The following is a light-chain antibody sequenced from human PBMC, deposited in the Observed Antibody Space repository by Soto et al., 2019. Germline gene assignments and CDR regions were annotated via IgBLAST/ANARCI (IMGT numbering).Light chain of an antibody. CDR1: SSNIGSNT. V-gene: IGLV1-44*01. J-gene: IGLJ2*01. Sequence: QPVLTQPPSASGTPGQRVTISCSGSSSNIGSNTVNWYQHLPGTPPKLLIYSNNQRPSGVPDRFSGSKSGTSASLAISGLQSEDEADYYCAASDDSLNGHVVFGGGTKLTVL. CDR3: AASDDSLNGHVV. CDR2: SNN.